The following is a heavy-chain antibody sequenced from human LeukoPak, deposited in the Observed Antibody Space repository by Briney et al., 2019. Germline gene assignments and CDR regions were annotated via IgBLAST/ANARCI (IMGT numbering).Heavy chain of an antibody. CDR3: ARDLRTSSWFPNCDF. V-gene: IGHV3-53*01. CDR2: MYNSGNT. Sequence: PGGSLRLSCAASGFTVSSSYMNWVRQAPGKGLEWVSIMYNSGNTYYAESVKGRLTVSRDKSANTLFLQMNSLRAEDTAVYFCARDLRTSSWFPNCDFWGQGTLVTVSS. J-gene: IGHJ4*02. D-gene: IGHD6-13*01. CDR1: GFTVSSSY.